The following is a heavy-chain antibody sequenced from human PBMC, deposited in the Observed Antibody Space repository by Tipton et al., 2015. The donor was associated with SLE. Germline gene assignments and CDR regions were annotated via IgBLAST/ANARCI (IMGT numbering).Heavy chain of an antibody. V-gene: IGHV4-61*02. J-gene: IGHJ4*02. Sequence: TLSLTCTVSGGSISSSSYYWSWIRQPAGKGLEWIGRIYTSGSTNYNPSLKSRVTMSVDTSKNQFSLKLSSVTAADTAVYYCARDQVRYSSGLDYWGQGTLVTVSS. CDR2: IYTSGST. CDR3: ARDQVRYSSGLDY. CDR1: GGSISSSSYY. D-gene: IGHD6-19*01.